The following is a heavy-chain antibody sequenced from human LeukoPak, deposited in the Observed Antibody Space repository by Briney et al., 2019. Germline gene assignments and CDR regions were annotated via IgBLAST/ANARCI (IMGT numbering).Heavy chain of an antibody. CDR3: ASSYYDDFEGNYRPNEY. CDR2: ISGSSSYI. V-gene: IGHV3-21*01. D-gene: IGHD3-16*02. Sequence: PGGSLRLSCAASGFTFSSYSMNWVRQAPGKGLEWVSSISGSSSYIYYADSVKGRFTISRDNAKNSLFLQMISLRAEDTAVYYCASSYYDDFEGNYRPNEYWGQGTLVTVSS. J-gene: IGHJ4*02. CDR1: GFTFSSYS.